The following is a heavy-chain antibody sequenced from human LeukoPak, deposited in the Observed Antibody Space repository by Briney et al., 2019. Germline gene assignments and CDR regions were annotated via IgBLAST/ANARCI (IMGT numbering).Heavy chain of an antibody. CDR2: IYHSGST. CDR3: ARDREYYDSSGYSGYDAFDT. Sequence: ASETLSLTCTVSGYSISSGYYWGWIRQPPGKGLEWIGSIYHSGSTYYNPSLKSRVTISVDTSKNQFSLKLSSVTAADTAVYYCARDREYYDSSGYSGYDAFDTWGQGTMVTVSS. V-gene: IGHV4-38-2*02. J-gene: IGHJ3*02. CDR1: GYSISSGYY. D-gene: IGHD3-22*01.